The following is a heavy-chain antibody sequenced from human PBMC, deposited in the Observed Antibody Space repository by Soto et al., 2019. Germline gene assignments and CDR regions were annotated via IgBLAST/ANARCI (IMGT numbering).Heavy chain of an antibody. J-gene: IGHJ4*02. CDR1: GGSVNSDDYY. D-gene: IGHD2-15*01. CDR3: ARTDGGNYFDY. V-gene: IGHV4-30-4*01. CDR2: IYFSGSS. Sequence: QVQLQESGPGLVKPSQTLSLTCTVAGGSVNSDDYYWSWLRQPPGKGLEWIGSIYFSGSSYYTPSLKSRATISLDSSKNQFSLKLSSVTAADTAVLYCARTDGGNYFDYRGQGILVTVSS.